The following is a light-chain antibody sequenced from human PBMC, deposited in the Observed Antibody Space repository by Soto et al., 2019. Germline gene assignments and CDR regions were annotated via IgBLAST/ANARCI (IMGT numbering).Light chain of an antibody. CDR2: GAS. CDR3: QQNYSATWT. CDR1: QSVSSSW. V-gene: IGKV3-20*01. J-gene: IGKJ1*01. Sequence: EIVLTQSPGTLSLSPGERATLSCRASQSVSSSWLAWYQQKPGQAPRLLIYGASSRATGIPDRVSGSGSGTDFTLTISSLQPEDFATYSCQQNYSATWTFGQGTKVDIK.